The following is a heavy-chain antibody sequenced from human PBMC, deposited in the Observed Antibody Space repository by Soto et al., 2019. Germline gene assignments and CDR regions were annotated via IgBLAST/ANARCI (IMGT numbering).Heavy chain of an antibody. CDR2: ISAYNGNT. J-gene: IGHJ6*02. CDR1: GYTFTSYG. Sequence: ASVKVSCKASGYTFTSYGISWVRQAPGQGLEWMGWISAYNGNTNYAQKLQGRVTMTTDTSTSTAYMGLRSLRSDDTAVYYCARAAYQRYNQSHYYYYGMDVWGQGTTVTVSS. V-gene: IGHV1-18*04. CDR3: ARAAYQRYNQSHYYYYGMDV. D-gene: IGHD1-20*01.